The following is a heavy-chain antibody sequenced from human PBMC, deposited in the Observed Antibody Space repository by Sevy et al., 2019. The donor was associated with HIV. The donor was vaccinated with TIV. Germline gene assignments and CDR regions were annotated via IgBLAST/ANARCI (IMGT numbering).Heavy chain of an antibody. CDR3: ARDFTIFGVVSGIDY. CDR2: ISDDRRYI. V-gene: IGHV3-21*04. Sequence: GGSLRLSCAASGFTFRTYSMNWVRQAPRKGLEWLSSISDDRRYIYYSDSVKGRFTISRANTKNLLYLQINNLRVEDTAIYYCARDFTIFGVVSGIDYWGQGNLVTVSS. D-gene: IGHD3-3*01. J-gene: IGHJ4*02. CDR1: GFTFRTYS.